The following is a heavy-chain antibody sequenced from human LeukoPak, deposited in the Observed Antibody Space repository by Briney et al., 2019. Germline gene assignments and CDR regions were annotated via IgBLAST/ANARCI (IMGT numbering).Heavy chain of an antibody. D-gene: IGHD5-18*01. CDR2: IYYSGST. Sequence: SETLSLTCTVSGGSISSYYWSWIRQPPGKVLEWIGYIYYSGSTNYNPSLKSRVTISVDTSKNQFSLKLSSVTAADTAVYYCARDRAAMGCFDYWGQGTLVTVSS. V-gene: IGHV4-59*01. J-gene: IGHJ4*02. CDR3: ARDRAAMGCFDY. CDR1: GGSISSYY.